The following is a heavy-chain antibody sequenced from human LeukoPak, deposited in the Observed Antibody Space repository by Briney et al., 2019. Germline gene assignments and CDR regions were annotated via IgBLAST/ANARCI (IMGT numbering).Heavy chain of an antibody. CDR2: IYYSGST. J-gene: IGHJ4*02. D-gene: IGHD3-10*01. CDR1: GGSISSSSYY. Sequence: SETLSLTCTVSGGSISSSSYYWGWIRQPPGKGLEWFVSIYYSGSTYYNPSLKSRVTISVDTSKNQFSLKLSSVTAADTAVYYCTVLLWFGEPDYWGQGTLVTVSS. V-gene: IGHV4-39*01. CDR3: TVLLWFGEPDY.